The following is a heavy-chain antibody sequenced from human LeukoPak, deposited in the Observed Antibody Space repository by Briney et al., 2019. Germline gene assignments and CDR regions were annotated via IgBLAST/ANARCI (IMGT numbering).Heavy chain of an antibody. Sequence: PSETLSLTCAVYGGSFSSYYWGWIRQPPGKGLEWIGSIYYSGSTYYNPSLKSRVTISVDTSKNQFSLKLSSVTAADTAVYYCARLLRYFDWLFDYWGQGTLVTVSS. V-gene: IGHV4-39*01. D-gene: IGHD3-9*01. CDR2: IYYSGST. J-gene: IGHJ4*02. CDR1: GGSFSSYY. CDR3: ARLLRYFDWLFDY.